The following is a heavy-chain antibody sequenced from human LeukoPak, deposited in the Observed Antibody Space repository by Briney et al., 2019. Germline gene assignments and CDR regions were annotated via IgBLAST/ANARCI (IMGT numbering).Heavy chain of an antibody. D-gene: IGHD3-22*01. Sequence: SETLSLTCTVSGGSISSYYWSWIRHPPGKGLQWLGYIYYSGSTNYNPSLKSRVTISVDTSKNQFSLKLSSVTAADTAVYYCARDGYYDSDAFDIWGQGTMVTVSS. CDR3: ARDGYYDSDAFDI. CDR2: IYYSGST. V-gene: IGHV4-59*01. CDR1: GGSISSYY. J-gene: IGHJ3*02.